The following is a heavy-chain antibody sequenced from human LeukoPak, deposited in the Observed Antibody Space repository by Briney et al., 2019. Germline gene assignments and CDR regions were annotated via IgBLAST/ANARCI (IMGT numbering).Heavy chain of an antibody. CDR3: ARDSIGPDY. V-gene: IGHV3-7*01. CDR1: GFTFSTSW. J-gene: IGHJ4*02. CDR2: INEDGSEK. Sequence: GGSLRLSCAASGFTFSTSWMTWVRQAPGKGLEWVANINEDGSEKYYVDSVKGRFTISRDNAKSSLYLRMNSLRAEDTAVYYCARDSIGPDYWGQGTLVTVSS. D-gene: IGHD3-10*01.